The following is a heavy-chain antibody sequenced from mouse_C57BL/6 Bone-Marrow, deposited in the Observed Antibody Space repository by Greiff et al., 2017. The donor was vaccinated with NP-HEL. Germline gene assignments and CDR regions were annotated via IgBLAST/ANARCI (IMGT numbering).Heavy chain of an antibody. CDR3: AVRWLVWDY. Sequence: VQLQQPGAELVKPGASVKMSCKASGYTFTSYWMTWVKQRPGQGLEWIGDIYPGSGGTNYNEKFKSKATLTVDKSSSTAYMQLSSLTSEDSAVYYCAVRWLVWDYWGQGTTLTVSS. V-gene: IGHV1-55*01. CDR2: IYPGSGGT. CDR1: GYTFTSYW. J-gene: IGHJ2*01. D-gene: IGHD2-3*01.